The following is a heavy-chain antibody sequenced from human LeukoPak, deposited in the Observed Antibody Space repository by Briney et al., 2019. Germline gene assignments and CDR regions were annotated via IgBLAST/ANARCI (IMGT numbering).Heavy chain of an antibody. Sequence: PGGSLRLSWAVSGFTFSSYSLHWVRQAPGKGLEWVAVISFDGSIQKYADSVRGRFTISRDNSKNTLYLQMNSLRAEDTAVYYCARELTIFGIVIQRYDAFDIWGQGTMVTVST. D-gene: IGHD3-3*01. CDR1: GFTFSSYS. CDR3: ARELTIFGIVIQRYDAFDI. CDR2: ISFDGSIQ. V-gene: IGHV3-30-3*01. J-gene: IGHJ3*02.